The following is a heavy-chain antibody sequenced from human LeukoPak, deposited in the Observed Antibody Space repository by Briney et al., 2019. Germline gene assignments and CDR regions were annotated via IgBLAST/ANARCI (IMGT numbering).Heavy chain of an antibody. CDR3: ARAPARIAAAGSNYYYYMDV. CDR1: GYTFTSYD. CDR2: MNPNSGNT. Sequence: ASVKVSCKASGYTFTSYDVNWVRQATGQGLEWMGWMNPNSGNTGYAQKFQGRVTITRTTSISTAHMQLSSLRSEDTAVYYCARAPARIAAAGSNYYYYMDVWGKGTTVTVSS. V-gene: IGHV1-8*03. D-gene: IGHD6-13*01. J-gene: IGHJ6*03.